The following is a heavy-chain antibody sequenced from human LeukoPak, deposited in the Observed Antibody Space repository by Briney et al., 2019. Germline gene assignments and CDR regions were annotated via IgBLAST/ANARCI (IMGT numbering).Heavy chain of an antibody. D-gene: IGHD6-13*01. J-gene: IGHJ5*02. V-gene: IGHV4-39*07. CDR3: ARSGHIPRSSCSSWSYKSSTYNWFDP. CDR1: GGSISSSSYY. Sequence: SETLSLTCTVSGGSISSSSYYWGWIRQPPGKGLEWIGSIYYSGSTYYNPSLKSRVTISVDTSKNQFSLKLSSVTAADTAVYYCARSGHIPRSSCSSWSYKSSTYNWFDPWGQGTLVTVSS. CDR2: IYYSGST.